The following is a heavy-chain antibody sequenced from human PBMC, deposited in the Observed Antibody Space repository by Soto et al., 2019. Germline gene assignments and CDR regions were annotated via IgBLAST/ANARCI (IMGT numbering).Heavy chain of an antibody. CDR3: ARCKVGIAAPGSFDY. CDR1: GYSFTSYW. Sequence: GESLKISCKGSGYSFTSYWIGWVRQMPGKGLEWMGIIYPGDSDTRYSPSFQGQVTISADKSISTAYLQWSSLKASDTAMYYCARCKVGIAAPGSFDYWGQGTLVTVSS. V-gene: IGHV5-51*01. D-gene: IGHD2-15*01. CDR2: IYPGDSDT. J-gene: IGHJ4*02.